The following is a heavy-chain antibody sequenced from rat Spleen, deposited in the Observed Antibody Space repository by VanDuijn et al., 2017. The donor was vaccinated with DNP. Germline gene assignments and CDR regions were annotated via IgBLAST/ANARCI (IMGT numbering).Heavy chain of an antibody. CDR2: ISTGGGTL. D-gene: IGHD1-12*02. Sequence: EVQLVETGGGLVQPGRSLKLSCVASGFNFNDYGMAWVRQTPKKGLEWVATISTGGGTLYYRDSVKGRFTISRDDAKSTLYLQMNSLRSEDMATYYCVSPAYYAGSYPFFWGPGTMVTVSS. J-gene: IGHJ1*01. CDR3: VSPAYYAGSYPFF. V-gene: IGHV5S13*01. CDR1: GFNFNDYG.